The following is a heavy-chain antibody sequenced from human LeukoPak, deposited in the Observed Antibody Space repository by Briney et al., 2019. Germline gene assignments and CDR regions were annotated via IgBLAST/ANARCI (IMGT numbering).Heavy chain of an antibody. CDR2: INPSGGST. Sequence: GASVKVSCKASGYTFTSYYMHWVRQAPGQGLEWMEIINPSGGSTSYAQKFQGRVTMTRDTSTSTVYMELSSLRSEDMAVYYCARDQDGDYGSGSYLFDYWGQGTLVTVSS. CDR3: ARDQDGDYGSGSYLFDY. CDR1: GYTFTSYY. V-gene: IGHV1-46*01. J-gene: IGHJ4*02. D-gene: IGHD3-10*01.